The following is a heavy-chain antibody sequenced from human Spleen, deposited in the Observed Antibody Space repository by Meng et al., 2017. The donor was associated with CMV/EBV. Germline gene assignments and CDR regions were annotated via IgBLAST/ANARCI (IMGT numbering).Heavy chain of an antibody. J-gene: IGHJ1*01. V-gene: IGHV3-23*01. CDR2: ISGGGGST. CDR1: GFTFASYA. CDR3: AIHEYGDYGSPEYFQH. D-gene: IGHD4-17*01. Sequence: SGFTFASYARSWVRQAPGKGLEWVSAISGGGGSTYYADSVKGRFTISRDNSKNTLYLQMNSLRAEDTAVYYCAIHEYGDYGSPEYFQHWGQGTLVTVSS.